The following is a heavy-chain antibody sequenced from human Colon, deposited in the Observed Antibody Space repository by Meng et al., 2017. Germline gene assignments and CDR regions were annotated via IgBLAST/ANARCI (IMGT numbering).Heavy chain of an antibody. CDR2: IKQDGIER. V-gene: IGHV3-7*01. CDR1: GFRFSNYW. Sequence: GESLKLPCAASGFRFSNYWVTWVRQAPGKGLEWVASIKQDGIERYYLDTVKGRFTITRDNAKNSFYLQMNSLRVADTGVYYCAREMRGQGLAECEHWGQGTLVTVSS. J-gene: IGHJ1*01. D-gene: IGHD6-19*01. CDR3: AREMRGQGLAECEH.